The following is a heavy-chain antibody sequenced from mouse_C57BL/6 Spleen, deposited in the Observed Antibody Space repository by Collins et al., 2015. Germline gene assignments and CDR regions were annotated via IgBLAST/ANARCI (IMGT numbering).Heavy chain of an antibody. CDR3: ARHNWDENYFDY. Sequence: QVQLQQSGPDLVKPGTSVKISCKASGYTFTDYYINWMKQRPGQGLEWIGWIFPGSGSTYYNEKFKGKATLTVDKSSSTAYMLLSGLTSEDSAVYFCARHNWDENYFDYWGQGTTLTVSS. J-gene: IGHJ2*01. CDR2: IFPGSGST. V-gene: IGHV1-75*01. CDR1: GYTFTDYY. D-gene: IGHD4-1*02.